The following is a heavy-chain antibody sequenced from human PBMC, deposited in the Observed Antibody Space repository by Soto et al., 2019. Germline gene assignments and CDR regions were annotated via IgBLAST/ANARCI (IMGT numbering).Heavy chain of an antibody. D-gene: IGHD2-15*01. CDR3: ARFIVVVVAARYYYYGMDV. CDR2: IYPGDSDT. J-gene: IGHJ6*02. Sequence: PGESLKISCKGSGYSFTSYWIGWVRQMPGKGLEWMGIIYPGDSDTRYSPSFQGQVTISADKSISTAYLRWSSLKASDTAMYYCARFIVVVVAARYYYYGMDVWGQGTTVTVSS. CDR1: GYSFTSYW. V-gene: IGHV5-51*01.